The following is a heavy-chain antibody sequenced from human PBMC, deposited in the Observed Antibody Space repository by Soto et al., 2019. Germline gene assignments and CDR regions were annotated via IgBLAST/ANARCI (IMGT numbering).Heavy chain of an antibody. CDR3: ARGMAGGYYYGMDV. CDR2: IYYSGST. Sequence: PSETLSLTCTVSGGSISSGGYYWSWIRQDPGKGLEWIGYIYYSGSTYYNPSLKSRVTISVDTSKNQFSLKLSSVTAADTAVYYCARGMAGGYYYGMDVWGQGTTVTVSS. V-gene: IGHV4-31*03. CDR1: GGSISSGGYY. D-gene: IGHD2-8*01. J-gene: IGHJ6*02.